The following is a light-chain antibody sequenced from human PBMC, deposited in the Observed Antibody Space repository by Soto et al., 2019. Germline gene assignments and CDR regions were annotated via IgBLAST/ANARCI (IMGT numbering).Light chain of an antibody. J-gene: IGKJ2*01. Sequence: EIVMTQSPATLSVSLGEGATLSCRASQSVSSNLAWYKQKPGQPPSLLIYGASARATGIPARFSGSGSGTEFTLTISSLQSEDFAVYYCQHYNNWPFTFGQGTKLEIK. CDR3: QHYNNWPFT. V-gene: IGKV3-15*01. CDR1: QSVSSN. CDR2: GAS.